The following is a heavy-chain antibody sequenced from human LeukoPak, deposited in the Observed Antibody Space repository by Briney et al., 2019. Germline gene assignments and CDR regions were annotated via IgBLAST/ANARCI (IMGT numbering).Heavy chain of an antibody. J-gene: IGHJ4*02. CDR2: IKQDGSEK. CDR3: ARDLREAHHYGDYEERVY. D-gene: IGHD4-17*01. Sequence: GGSLRLSCAASGFTFSSYWMSWVRQAPGKGLEWVANIKQDGSEKYYVDSVKGRFTISRDNAKNSLYLQMNSLRAEDTAVYYCARDLREAHHYGDYEERVYWGQGTLVTVSS. V-gene: IGHV3-7*01. CDR1: GFTFSSYW.